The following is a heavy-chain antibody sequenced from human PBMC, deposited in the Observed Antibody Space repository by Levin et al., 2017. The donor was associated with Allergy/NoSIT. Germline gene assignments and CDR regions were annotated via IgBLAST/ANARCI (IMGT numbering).Heavy chain of an antibody. CDR1: GYTFTGYY. D-gene: IGHD6-13*01. CDR2: INPNSGGT. CDR3: ARSKGDSNSWYGDFDY. V-gene: IGHV1-2*02. Sequence: TGESLKISCKASGYTFTGYYMHWVRQAPGQGLEWMGWINPNSGGTNYAQKFQGRVTMTRDTSISTAYMELSRLRSDDTAVYYCARSKGDSNSWYGDFDYWGQGTLVTVSS. J-gene: IGHJ4*02.